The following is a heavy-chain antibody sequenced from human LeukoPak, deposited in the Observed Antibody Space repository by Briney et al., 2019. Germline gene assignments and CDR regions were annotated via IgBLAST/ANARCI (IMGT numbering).Heavy chain of an antibody. V-gene: IGHV3-30*04. CDR1: GFSFSNYA. CDR2: ISNDESNK. CDR3: ARGDGPGSYLIDY. J-gene: IGHJ4*02. Sequence: GESLKISCAASGFSFSNYAFHWVRQAPGRGLEWVALISNDESNKQYADSVKGRFTISRDNSKNTVYLQMNSLRPEDTAVFYCARGDGPGSYLIDYWGQGTLVTISS. D-gene: IGHD3-10*01.